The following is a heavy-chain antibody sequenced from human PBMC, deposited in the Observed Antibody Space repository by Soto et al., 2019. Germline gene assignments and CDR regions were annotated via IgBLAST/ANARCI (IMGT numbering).Heavy chain of an antibody. D-gene: IGHD1-1*01. CDR2: IRSKANSYAT. CDR1: GVTFSGSA. V-gene: IGHV3-73*01. J-gene: IGHJ4*02. Sequence: EVQLVESGGGLVQPGGSLKLSCAASGVTFSGSAIHWVRQASGKGLEWVGRIRSKANSYATAYVASVKGRFTISRDDSKNTAYLQMNSLKTEDTAVYYCTTRGDAYNADFDYWDQGTLVTVSS. CDR3: TTRGDAYNADFDY.